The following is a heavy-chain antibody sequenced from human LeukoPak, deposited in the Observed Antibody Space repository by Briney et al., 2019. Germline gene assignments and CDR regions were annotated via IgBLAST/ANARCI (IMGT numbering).Heavy chain of an antibody. CDR2: IYPGESDT. D-gene: IGHD6-19*01. J-gene: IGHJ3*01. Sequence: GESLKISCKGSGYSFTSYWIGWVRQMPGKGLEWMGIIYPGESDTRYSPSFQGQVTISADKSISTAYLQWSSLKASDTAMYYCARLQSSGTRYDAFDFWGQGTMVTVSS. CDR1: GYSFTSYW. CDR3: ARLQSSGTRYDAFDF. V-gene: IGHV5-51*01.